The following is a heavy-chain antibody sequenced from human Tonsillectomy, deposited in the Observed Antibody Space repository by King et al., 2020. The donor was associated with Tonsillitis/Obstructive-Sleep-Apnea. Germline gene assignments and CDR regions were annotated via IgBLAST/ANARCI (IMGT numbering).Heavy chain of an antibody. CDR3: ARGNGSSSYPEGFDY. CDR2: INHSGST. D-gene: IGHD6-6*01. CDR1: GGSFSGYY. Sequence: VQLQQWGAGLLKPSETLSLPCAVYGGSFSGYYWSWIRQPPGKGLEWIGEINHSGSTNYNPSLKSRVTISVDTSKNQFSLKLSSVTAADTAVYYCARGNGSSSYPEGFDYWGQGTLVTVSS. V-gene: IGHV4-34*01. J-gene: IGHJ4*02.